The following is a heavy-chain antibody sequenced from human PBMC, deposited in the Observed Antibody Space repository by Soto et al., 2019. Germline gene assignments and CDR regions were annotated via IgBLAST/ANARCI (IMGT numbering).Heavy chain of an antibody. Sequence: GGSLRLSCVASGFTFSSYGMHWVRQAPDKGLEWVAVIWLDGRRTYYVDSVKGRFTISRDNSKNTLYLQMNRLRVEDTAIYYCERDWEAMDAWGQGTTVTVSS. CDR2: IWLDGRRT. J-gene: IGHJ6*02. V-gene: IGHV3-33*01. D-gene: IGHD1-26*01. CDR1: GFTFSSYG. CDR3: ERDWEAMDA.